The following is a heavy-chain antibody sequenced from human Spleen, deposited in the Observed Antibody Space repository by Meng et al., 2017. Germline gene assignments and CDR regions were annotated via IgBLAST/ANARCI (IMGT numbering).Heavy chain of an antibody. CDR2: IGHSGTT. V-gene: IGHV4-39*01. CDR3: VRSSGWVRTGFDP. Sequence: QPQLQESGPGLVKPSEALSLTCRVSGGSISTSGYYWGWIRQPPGQGLEWIGSIGHSGTTYYTPSLRRRVTVSIDTSKNQFSLEVTSVTAADTAVYYCVRSSGWVRTGFDPWGQGTLVTVSS. D-gene: IGHD6-19*01. CDR1: GGSISTSGYY. J-gene: IGHJ5*02.